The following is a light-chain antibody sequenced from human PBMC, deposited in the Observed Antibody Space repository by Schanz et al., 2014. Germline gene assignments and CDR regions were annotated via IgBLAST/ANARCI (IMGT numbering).Light chain of an antibody. CDR3: SSYTSSATLR. CDR1: SSDIGRYNY. J-gene: IGLJ2*01. Sequence: QSALTQPPSASGSPGQSVTISCTGTSSDIGRYNYVSWYQHHPGKAPKLMIYEVSRRPSGVPDRFSGSKSGTSASLAITGLQAEDEADYYCSSYTSSATLRFGGGTKLTVL. V-gene: IGLV2-8*01. CDR2: EVS.